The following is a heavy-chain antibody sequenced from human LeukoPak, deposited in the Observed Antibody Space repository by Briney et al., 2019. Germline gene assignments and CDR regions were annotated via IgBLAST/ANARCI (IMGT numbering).Heavy chain of an antibody. J-gene: IGHJ5*02. CDR2: ISAYNGNT. V-gene: IGHV1-18*01. CDR3: ARGKEWLRFPNWFDP. CDR1: GYTFTSYG. Sequence: ASVKVSCKASGYTFTSYGISWVRQAPGQGLEWMGWISAYNGNTNYAQKLQGRVTMTTDTSTSTAYMELRSLRSGDTAVYYCARGKEWLRFPNWFDPWGQGTLVTVSS. D-gene: IGHD5-12*01.